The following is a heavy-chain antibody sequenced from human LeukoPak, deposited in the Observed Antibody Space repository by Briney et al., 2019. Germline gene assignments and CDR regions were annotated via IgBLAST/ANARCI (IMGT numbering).Heavy chain of an antibody. Sequence: SETLSLTCTVSGGSISSGGYYWSWIRQHPGKGLEWIGYIYYSGSTYYNPSLKSRVTISVDTSKNQFSLKLSSVTAADTAVYYCARGYSYGLICYFDYWGQGTLVTVSS. J-gene: IGHJ4*02. CDR3: ARGYSYGLICYFDY. V-gene: IGHV4-31*03. CDR1: GGSISSGGYY. D-gene: IGHD5-18*01. CDR2: IYYSGST.